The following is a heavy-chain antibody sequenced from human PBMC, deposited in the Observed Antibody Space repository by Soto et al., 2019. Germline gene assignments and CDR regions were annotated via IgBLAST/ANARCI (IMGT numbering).Heavy chain of an antibody. Sequence: SQTISLTCATSEDSVSSNSATWNWISQSPSKGLEWEERVYYMSKWYNDYAVTVKSRLTITPDTSKSQCSLQLNSVTPEDTAVYYCARAAKAADGANVFDYWGQGTLVTV. D-gene: IGHD6-13*01. CDR2: VYYMSKWYN. V-gene: IGHV6-1*01. J-gene: IGHJ4*02. CDR3: ARAAKAADGANVFDY. CDR1: EDSVSSNSAT.